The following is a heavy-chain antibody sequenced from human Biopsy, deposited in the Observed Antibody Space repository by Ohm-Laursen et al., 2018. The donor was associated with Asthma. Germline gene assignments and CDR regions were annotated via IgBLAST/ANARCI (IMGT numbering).Heavy chain of an antibody. Sequence: SLRLSCAAFGFSFSNFAIHWVRQAPGKGLEWVGVISKDASTQDYADSVKGRFTMARDNSKNTLDLQMNSLREEDTAVYYCVRDGTDNAFDIWGQGTVVSVSS. CDR2: ISKDASTQ. CDR3: VRDGTDNAFDI. CDR1: GFSFSNFA. V-gene: IGHV3-30*01. J-gene: IGHJ3*02. D-gene: IGHD1-1*01.